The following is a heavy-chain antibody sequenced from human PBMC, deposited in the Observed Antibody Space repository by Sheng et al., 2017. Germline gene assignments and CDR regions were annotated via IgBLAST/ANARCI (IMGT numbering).Heavy chain of an antibody. Sequence: EVQLVESGGGLVQPGGSLRLSCAASGFAVSTSYMSWVRQAPGKGLEWVSVIYSNGNTYYAVSVTGRFTISRHNSNNALYLQMNSLRAEDTAVYYCARGAYYDSTPTYYAFDIWGQGTMVTVSS. CDR3: ARGAYYDSTPTYYAFDI. D-gene: IGHD3-22*01. CDR2: IYSNGNT. V-gene: IGHV3-53*04. J-gene: IGHJ3*02. CDR1: GFAVSTSY.